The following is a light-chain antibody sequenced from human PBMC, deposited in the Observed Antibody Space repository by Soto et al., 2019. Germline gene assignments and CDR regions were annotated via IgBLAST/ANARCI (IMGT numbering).Light chain of an antibody. J-gene: IGLJ1*01. CDR1: SSDVGGYNY. Sequence: QSVLTHPAAVYGSPVQSITISCTGTSSDVGGYNYVSWYQQHPGKAPKLMIYEVSNRPSGVSNRFSGSKSGNTASLTISGLQAEDEADYYCSSYTSSSYYVFGTGTKVTVL. CDR2: EVS. CDR3: SSYTSSSYYV. V-gene: IGLV2-14*01.